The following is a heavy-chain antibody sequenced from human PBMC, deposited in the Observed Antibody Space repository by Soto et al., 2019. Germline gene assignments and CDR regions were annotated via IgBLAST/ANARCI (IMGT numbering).Heavy chain of an antibody. V-gene: IGHV3-11*01. Sequence: GGSLRLSCAASGFTFSDYYMSWIRQAPGKGLEWVSYISSSGSTIYYADSVKGRFTISRDNAKNSLYLQMNSLRAEDTAVYYCARTLGGWAKYGSGSYYNVRDYYFDYWGQGTLVTVSS. D-gene: IGHD3-10*01. CDR1: GFTFSDYY. CDR2: ISSSGSTI. CDR3: ARTLGGWAKYGSGSYYNVRDYYFDY. J-gene: IGHJ4*02.